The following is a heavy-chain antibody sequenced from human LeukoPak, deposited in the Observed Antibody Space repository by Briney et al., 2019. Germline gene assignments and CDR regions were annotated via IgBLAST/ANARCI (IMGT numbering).Heavy chain of an antibody. CDR3: AREVGQYSSGWLSSEYYFDY. V-gene: IGHV4-59*01. D-gene: IGHD6-19*01. Sequence: SETLSLTCTVSGGSISTYYWSWMRQPPGKGLEWIGYINYSGDTNYNPSLKSRVTISIDTSKNQFSLKLSSVTAADTAMYYCAREVGQYSSGWLSSEYYFDYWGQGTLVTVSS. CDR1: GGSISTYY. J-gene: IGHJ4*02. CDR2: INYSGDT.